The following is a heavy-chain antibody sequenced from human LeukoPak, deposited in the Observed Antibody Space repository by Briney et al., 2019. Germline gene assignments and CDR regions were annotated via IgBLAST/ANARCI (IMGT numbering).Heavy chain of an antibody. CDR2: SKHSGGT. D-gene: IGHD3-10*01. Sequence: PSETLSLTCAVYGGSFSGYYWSWIRQPPGKGLEWIGESKHSGGTNYNPSLKSRVTISVDTSKKQFSLTLTSVTAADTAVYYCTRGQWEVRGIIITQLDYWGQGSLVIVSS. CDR1: GGSFSGYY. CDR3: TRGQWEVRGIIITQLDY. J-gene: IGHJ4*02. V-gene: IGHV4-34*01.